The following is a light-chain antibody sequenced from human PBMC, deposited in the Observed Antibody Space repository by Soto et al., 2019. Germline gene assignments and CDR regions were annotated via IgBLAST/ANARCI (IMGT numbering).Light chain of an antibody. Sequence: DIQMTQSPSTLSASVGDRVTITCRASQSISSWLAWYQQKPGKAPKLLIYDASSLESGVPSRFSGSGSGTEFTLTISSLQPDDFATYYCQHYSTSSPWTFGQGTKVDIK. V-gene: IGKV1-5*01. CDR1: QSISSW. J-gene: IGKJ1*01. CDR3: QHYSTSSPWT. CDR2: DAS.